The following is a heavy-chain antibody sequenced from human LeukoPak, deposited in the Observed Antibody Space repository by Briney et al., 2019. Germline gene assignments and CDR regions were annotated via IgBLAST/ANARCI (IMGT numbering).Heavy chain of an antibody. CDR1: GFTYSNYC. Sequence: GGPLRLSCAASGFTYSNYCMHWVRQIPGKGLVWVSRICPDGTVTNYADSVKRRFTISRDNAKNMVFLQMNSLRADDTAVYYCVRDFRSADYWGQGILVTVSS. CDR3: VRDFRSADY. CDR2: ICPDGTVT. J-gene: IGHJ4*02. V-gene: IGHV3-74*01.